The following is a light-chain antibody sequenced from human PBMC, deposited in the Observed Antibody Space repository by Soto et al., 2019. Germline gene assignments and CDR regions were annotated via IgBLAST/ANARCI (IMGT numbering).Light chain of an antibody. J-gene: IGLJ2*01. CDR1: SSDVGAYNY. V-gene: IGLV2-14*01. CDR3: SSYTSSNTLV. Sequence: QSVLTQPASVSWSPGQSITISCTGTSSDVGAYNYVSWYQQHPGKAPKLMIFEVSDRPSGVSNRFSGSKSGNTASLTISGLQAEDEAGYYCSSYTSSNTLVFGGGTKLTVL. CDR2: EVS.